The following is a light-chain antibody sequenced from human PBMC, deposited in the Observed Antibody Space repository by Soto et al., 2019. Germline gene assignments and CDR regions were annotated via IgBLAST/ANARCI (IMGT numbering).Light chain of an antibody. Sequence: QSALTQPRSVSGSPGQSVTISCTGTSXDVGGYNYVSWYQQHPGKAPKLMIYDVSKRPSGVPDRFSGSKSGNTASLTISGLQTEDEADYYCSSYTSTITLIVFGTGTKVTVL. V-gene: IGLV2-11*01. CDR2: DVS. J-gene: IGLJ1*01. CDR3: SSYTSTITLIV. CDR1: SXDVGGYNY.